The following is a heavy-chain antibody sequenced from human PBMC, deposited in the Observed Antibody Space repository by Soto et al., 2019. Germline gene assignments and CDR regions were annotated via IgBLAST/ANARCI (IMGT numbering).Heavy chain of an antibody. Sequence: QVQLVQSGAEVKKPVASVKVSCKASGYTFSDHDINWVRQASGQGPEWLGWMNPNSGDTGYAQNFQGRVTMTRDTSKRTAYMELSSLRSEDTDVYYCARVGGNWNDDYFDYWCQGTLVTVSS. CDR2: MNPNSGDT. D-gene: IGHD1-1*01. V-gene: IGHV1-8*01. J-gene: IGHJ4*02. CDR3: ARVGGNWNDDYFDY. CDR1: GYTFSDHD.